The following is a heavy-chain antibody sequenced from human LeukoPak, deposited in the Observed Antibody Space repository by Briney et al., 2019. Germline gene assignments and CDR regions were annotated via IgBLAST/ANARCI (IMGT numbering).Heavy chain of an antibody. V-gene: IGHV4-61*02. CDR1: GGSISSGSYY. J-gene: IGHJ6*02. CDR2: IYTSGST. CDR3: ARGSVYYYGMDV. Sequence: PSQTLSLTCTVSGGSISSGSYYWSWIRQPAGKGLEWIGRIYTSGSTNYNPSLKSRVTISVDTSKNQFSLKLSSVTAADTAVYYSARGSVYYYGMDVWGQGTTVTVSS.